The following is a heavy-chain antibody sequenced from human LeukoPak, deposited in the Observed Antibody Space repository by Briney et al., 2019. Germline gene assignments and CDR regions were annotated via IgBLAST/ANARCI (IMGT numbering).Heavy chain of an antibody. D-gene: IGHD3-3*01. CDR3: ARDSDFSFDP. CDR2: IYCTGPT. J-gene: IGHJ5*02. CDR1: GVSISTSRYY. V-gene: IGHV4-39*07. Sequence: SETLSLTCTVSGVSISTSRYYWGWIRQLPGKGLEWIGNIYCTGPTYYNASLESRVTISLDTSKNQFFLKLNSVTAADTAVYYCARDSDFSFDPWGQGTLVTVSS.